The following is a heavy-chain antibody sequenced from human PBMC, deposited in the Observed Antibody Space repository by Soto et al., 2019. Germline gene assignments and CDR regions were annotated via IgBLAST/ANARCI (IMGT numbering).Heavy chain of an antibody. V-gene: IGHV4-39*01. CDR1: GDSITSSSYY. J-gene: IGHJ5*01. CDR3: ARRSRRGNWFDP. Sequence: SETLSLTCIVSGDSITSSSYYWGWIRQPPGKGLDWIGSIYYGGSTDYNPSLKSRVTISVDTSKNQFSLKVDSVTAADTAVYYCARRSRRGNWFDPWGQGALVTVSS. CDR2: IYYGGST.